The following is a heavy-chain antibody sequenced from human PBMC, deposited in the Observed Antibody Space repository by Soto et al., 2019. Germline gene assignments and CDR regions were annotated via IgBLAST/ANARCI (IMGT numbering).Heavy chain of an antibody. CDR3: VKGNWAYSYNNWFDP. CDR2: LSGDGRSA. Sequence: GGSLRLSCSASGFTFRSYAIHWVRQAPGKGLEYVSALSGDGRSAYYADSVKGRFTVFRDNSKNTLFLQMSSLRVEDTAVYYCVKGNWAYSYNNWFDPWGQGTLVTVSS. CDR1: GFTFRSYA. D-gene: IGHD5-18*01. J-gene: IGHJ5*02. V-gene: IGHV3-64D*06.